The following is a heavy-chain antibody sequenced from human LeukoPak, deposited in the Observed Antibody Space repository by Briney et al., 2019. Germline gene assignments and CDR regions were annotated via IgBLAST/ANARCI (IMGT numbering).Heavy chain of an antibody. V-gene: IGHV4-30-2*01. D-gene: IGHD2-15*01. Sequence: SETLSLTCAVSGGSISSGGYSWSWIRQPPGKGLEWIGNIYHSGSTYYNPSLKSRVTISVDRSKNQFSLKLSSVTAADTAVYYCARGEGNCSGGSCYSSWFDPWGQGTLVTVSS. CDR1: GGSISSGGYS. J-gene: IGHJ5*02. CDR2: IYHSGST. CDR3: ARGEGNCSGGSCYSSWFDP.